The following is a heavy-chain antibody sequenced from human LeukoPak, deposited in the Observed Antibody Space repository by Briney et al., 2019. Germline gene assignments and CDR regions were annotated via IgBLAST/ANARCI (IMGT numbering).Heavy chain of an antibody. J-gene: IGHJ6*03. CDR1: GFTVSSNY. V-gene: IGHV3-53*01. CDR2: IYSGGGT. CDR3: AKDRCSNGIGCYYYYMDV. D-gene: IGHD2-8*01. Sequence: GGSLRLSCAASGFTVSSNYMTWVRQAPGEGLEWVSVIYSGGGTYYADSVKGRFTISRGNFKNTLYLQMNSLRAEDTAVYYCAKDRCSNGIGCYYYYMDVWGKGTTVTISS.